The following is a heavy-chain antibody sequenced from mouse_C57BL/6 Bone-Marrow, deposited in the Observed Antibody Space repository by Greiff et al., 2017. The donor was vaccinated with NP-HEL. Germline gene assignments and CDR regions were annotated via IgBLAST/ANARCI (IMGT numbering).Heavy chain of an antibody. Sequence: QVQLQQSGPELVKPGASVKISCKASGYAFSCSWMNWVKQRPGKGLEWIGRIYPGDGDTNYNGKFKGKATLTADKSSSTAYMQLSSLTSEDSAVYFCARGGWFTWFADWGQGTLVTVSA. CDR1: GYAFSCSW. D-gene: IGHD2-3*01. J-gene: IGHJ3*01. CDR2: IYPGDGDT. CDR3: ARGGWFTWFAD. V-gene: IGHV1-82*01.